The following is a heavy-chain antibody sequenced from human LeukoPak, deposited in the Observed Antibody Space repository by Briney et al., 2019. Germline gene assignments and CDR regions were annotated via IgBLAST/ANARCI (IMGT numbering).Heavy chain of an antibody. Sequence: GASVKVSCKASGGTFSSYAISWVRQAPGQGLEWMGAIIPIFGTANYAQKFQGRVTITTDESTSTAYMELSSLRSEDTAVYYCASSDYYDFWSGGNWFDPWGQGTLVTVSS. V-gene: IGHV1-69*05. J-gene: IGHJ5*02. CDR1: GGTFSSYA. CDR3: ASSDYYDFWSGGNWFDP. CDR2: IIPIFGTA. D-gene: IGHD3-3*01.